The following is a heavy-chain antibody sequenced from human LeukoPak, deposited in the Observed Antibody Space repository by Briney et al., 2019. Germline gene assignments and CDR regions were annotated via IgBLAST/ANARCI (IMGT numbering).Heavy chain of an antibody. D-gene: IGHD5-24*01. CDR2: IYYSGST. Sequence: SETLSLTFTVSGGSISGNSWSWIRQPPGKGPEWIGYIYYSGSTYYNPSLKSRVTISVDTSKNQFSLNLSSVTAADTAVYYCARVGDGYNYGPPKWFDTWGQGTLVTVSS. J-gene: IGHJ5*02. CDR1: GGSISGNS. CDR3: ARVGDGYNYGPPKWFDT. V-gene: IGHV4-59*01.